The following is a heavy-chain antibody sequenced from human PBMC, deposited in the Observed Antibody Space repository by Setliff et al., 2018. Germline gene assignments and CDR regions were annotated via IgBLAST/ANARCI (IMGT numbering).Heavy chain of an antibody. CDR3: ARDQGHGITAAGPDF. CDR2: IIPIFDTA. Sequence: GASVKVSCKASGGTFSSYAISWVRQAPGQGLEWMGGIIPIFDTANYAQEFLGRVTITADESTSTAYMELSSLRSEDTAVYFCARDQGHGITAAGPDFWGQGTLVTVSS. D-gene: IGHD6-13*01. V-gene: IGHV1-69*13. J-gene: IGHJ4*02. CDR1: GGTFSSYA.